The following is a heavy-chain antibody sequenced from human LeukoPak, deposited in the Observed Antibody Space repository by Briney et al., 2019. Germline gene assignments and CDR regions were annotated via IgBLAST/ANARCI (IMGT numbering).Heavy chain of an antibody. CDR2: ITASGDRT. Sequence: GGSLRLSCTASGFIFSDYVMIWVRQAPGKGLEWVSGITASGDRTYYGDSVKGRFTVSRDNSKNTVYLQMNSLRVDDTAVYYCARRDIVVIVSASDYWGQGTLVTVSS. J-gene: IGHJ4*02. V-gene: IGHV3-23*01. CDR3: ARRDIVVIVSASDY. CDR1: GFIFSDYV. D-gene: IGHD2-15*01.